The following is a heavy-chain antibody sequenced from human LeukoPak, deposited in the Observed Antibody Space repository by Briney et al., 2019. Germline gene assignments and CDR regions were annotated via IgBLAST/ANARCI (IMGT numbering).Heavy chain of an antibody. Sequence: SETLSLTCTVSGYSISSGYYWGWIRQPPGKGLEWIGSIYHSGSTYYNPSLKSRVTISVDTSKNQFSLKLSSVTAADTAVYYCARDSYGSGSCYNKRLGDDAFDIWGQGTMVTVSS. CDR3: ARDSYGSGSCYNKRLGDDAFDI. V-gene: IGHV4-38-2*02. J-gene: IGHJ3*02. CDR1: GYSISSGYY. CDR2: IYHSGST. D-gene: IGHD3-10*01.